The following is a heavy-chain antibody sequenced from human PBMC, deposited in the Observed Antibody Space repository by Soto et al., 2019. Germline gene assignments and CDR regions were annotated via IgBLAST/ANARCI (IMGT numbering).Heavy chain of an antibody. CDR2: TYYRSTWYA. CDR1: GDNVSSDSVT. J-gene: IGHJ5*02. D-gene: IGHD3-16*01. V-gene: IGHV6-1*01. Sequence: SQTRSRTCAISGDNVSSDSVTWNWIRQSPSRGLEWLGRTYYRSTWYADYATSVESGITLSPDTYQNHFPLQLRSVTLDATAVYYCPREPPGPLRGFDPWGQRPQVTVSS. CDR3: PREPPGPLRGFDP.